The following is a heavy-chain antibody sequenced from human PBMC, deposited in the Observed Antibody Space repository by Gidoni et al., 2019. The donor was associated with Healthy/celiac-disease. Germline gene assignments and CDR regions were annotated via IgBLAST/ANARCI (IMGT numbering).Heavy chain of an antibody. Sequence: EVQLVQSGAEVKKPGESLTISWKGSGYSFTSDWSGRVRQMPGKGLEWMGIIYPGDPDTRYSPSFQGQVTISADKSISTAYLQWSSLKASDTAMYYCARCNYGDFGYPFDYWGQGTLVTVSS. D-gene: IGHD4-17*01. V-gene: IGHV5-51*01. J-gene: IGHJ4*02. CDR2: IYPGDPDT. CDR3: ARCNYGDFGYPFDY. CDR1: GYSFTSDW.